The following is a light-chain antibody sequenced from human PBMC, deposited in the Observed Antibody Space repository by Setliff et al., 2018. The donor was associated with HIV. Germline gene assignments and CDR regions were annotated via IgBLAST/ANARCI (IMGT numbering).Light chain of an antibody. V-gene: IGLV2-14*03. CDR1: SDDIGRYYY. CDR3: TSYTINTLYV. Sequence: ALAQPASVSGSPGQAITISCTGTSDDIGRYYYVSWYQQLPGKAPKLIMYDVSHRPSGVSTRFSGSKSGDTASLTISGLQAEDEAHYYCTSYTINTLYVFGSGTKVTVL. CDR2: DVS. J-gene: IGLJ1*01.